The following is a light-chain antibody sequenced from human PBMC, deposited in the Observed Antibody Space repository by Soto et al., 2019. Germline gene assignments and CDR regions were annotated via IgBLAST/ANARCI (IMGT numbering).Light chain of an antibody. CDR1: SSDVGSYNL. CDR2: EVS. J-gene: IGLJ1*01. CDR3: CSYAGSSTYV. V-gene: IGLV2-23*02. Sequence: ALNHPASVNGVPRQARTIFCTGNSSDVGSYNLVSWYQQHPGKAPKLMIYEVSKRPSGVSNRFSGSKSGNTASLTISGLQAEDEADYYCCSYAGSSTYVFGTGTKVTV.